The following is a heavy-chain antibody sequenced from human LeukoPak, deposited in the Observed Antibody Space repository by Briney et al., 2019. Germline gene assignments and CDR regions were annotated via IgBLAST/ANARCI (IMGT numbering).Heavy chain of an antibody. CDR2: ISGSGGST. V-gene: IGHV3-23*01. D-gene: IGHD4-17*01. CDR3: AKGMTTVTSSPGGY. Sequence: PGRSLRLSCAASGFTFSSYAMSWVRQAPGKGLVWVSAISGSGGSTYYADSVKGRFTISRDNSKNTLCLQMNSLRAEDTAVYYCAKGMTTVTSSPGGYWGQGTLVTVSS. J-gene: IGHJ4*02. CDR1: GFTFSSYA.